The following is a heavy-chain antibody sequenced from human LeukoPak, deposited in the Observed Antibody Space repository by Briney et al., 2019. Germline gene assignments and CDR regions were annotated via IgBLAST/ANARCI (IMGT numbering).Heavy chain of an antibody. J-gene: IGHJ2*01. CDR1: GGSFSGYY. V-gene: IGHV4-34*01. CDR2: INHSGST. Sequence: KSSETLSLTCAVYGGSFSGYYWSWIRQPPGKGLEWIGEINHSGSTNYNPSLKSRVTISVDTSKNQFSLKLSSVTAADTAVYYCAREKLRWPTRARYFDLWGRGTLVTVSS. D-gene: IGHD4-23*01. CDR3: AREKLRWPTRARYFDL.